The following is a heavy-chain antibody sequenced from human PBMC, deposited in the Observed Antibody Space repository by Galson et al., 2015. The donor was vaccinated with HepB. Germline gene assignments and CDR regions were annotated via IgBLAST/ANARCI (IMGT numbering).Heavy chain of an antibody. D-gene: IGHD2-15*01. V-gene: IGHV4-59*01. CDR1: GGSISSYY. CDR2: IYYSGST. CDR3: ARGRWGRRSGPNWFDP. Sequence: ETLSLTCTVSGGSISSYYWSWIRQPPGKGLEWIGYIYYSGSTNYNPSLKSRVTISVDTSKNQFSLKLSSVTAADTAVYYCARGRWGRRSGPNWFDPWGQGTLVTVSS. J-gene: IGHJ5*02.